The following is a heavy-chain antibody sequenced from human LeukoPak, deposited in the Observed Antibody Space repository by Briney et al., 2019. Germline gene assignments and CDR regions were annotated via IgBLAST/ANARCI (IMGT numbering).Heavy chain of an antibody. CDR1: GGSFSGYY. V-gene: IGHV4-34*01. CDR2: INHSGST. J-gene: IGHJ4*02. D-gene: IGHD3-10*01. Sequence: PSETLSLTCAVYGGSFSGYYWSWIRQPPGKGLEWIGEINHSGSTNYNPSLKSRVTISVDMSKNQFSLKLSSVTAADTAVYYCARVYYGSGSYFFDYWGQGTLVTVSS. CDR3: ARVYYGSGSYFFDY.